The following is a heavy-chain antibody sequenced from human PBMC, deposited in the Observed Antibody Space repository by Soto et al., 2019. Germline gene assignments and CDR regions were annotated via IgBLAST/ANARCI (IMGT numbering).Heavy chain of an antibody. CDR2: IIPIFGTA. CDR1: GGTFSSYA. CDR3: ARGRVDIVATIIYYYYGMDV. D-gene: IGHD5-12*01. V-gene: IGHV1-69*13. J-gene: IGHJ6*02. Sequence: ASVKVSCKASGGTFSSYAISWVRQAPGQGLEWMGGIIPIFGTANYAQKFQGRVTITADESTSTAYMELSSLRSEDTAVYYCARGRVDIVATIIYYYYGMDVWGQGTTVTVSS.